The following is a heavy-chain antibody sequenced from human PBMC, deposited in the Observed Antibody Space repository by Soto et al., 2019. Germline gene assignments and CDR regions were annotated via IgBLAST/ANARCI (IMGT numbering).Heavy chain of an antibody. D-gene: IGHD6-13*01. V-gene: IGHV1-2*04. CDR1: GYTFTGYY. CDR2: INPKSGGT. Sequence: ASVKVSCKASGYTFTGYYMHWVRQAPGQGLEWMGRINPKSGGTNYAQKFQGWVTMTRDTSISTAYMELSRLRSDDTAVYYCARVGLIAAAGHNWFDPWGQGTLVTVSS. J-gene: IGHJ5*02. CDR3: ARVGLIAAAGHNWFDP.